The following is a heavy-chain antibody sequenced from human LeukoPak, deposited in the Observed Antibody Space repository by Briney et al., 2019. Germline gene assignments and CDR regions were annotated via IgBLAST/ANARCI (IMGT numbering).Heavy chain of an antibody. CDR3: ARLGNWGGNAFDI. D-gene: IGHD7-27*01. Sequence: GGSLRLSCAASGFSFSTYWMSWVRQAPGKGLEWVANIKQDESDKYYVDAVKGRFTISRDNAKNSLYLQMNSLRAEDTAVYYCARLGNWGGNAFDIWGQGTMVTVSS. CDR2: IKQDESDK. J-gene: IGHJ3*02. CDR1: GFSFSTYW. V-gene: IGHV3-7*01.